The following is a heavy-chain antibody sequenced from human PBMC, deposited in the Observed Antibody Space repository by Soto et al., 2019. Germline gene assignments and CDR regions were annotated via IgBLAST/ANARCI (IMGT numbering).Heavy chain of an antibody. CDR1: GGTFSSYT. Sequence: ASVKVSCKASGGTFSSYTISWVRQAPGQALEWMGVIHPSGGGTTYAQKFLGRVTVTRDTSTSTVFMELSSLRSDDTAVYYCARGGHIAVVTASFDYWGQGTLVTV. CDR2: IHPSGGGT. J-gene: IGHJ4*02. V-gene: IGHV1-46*03. CDR3: ARGGHIAVVTASFDY. D-gene: IGHD2-21*02.